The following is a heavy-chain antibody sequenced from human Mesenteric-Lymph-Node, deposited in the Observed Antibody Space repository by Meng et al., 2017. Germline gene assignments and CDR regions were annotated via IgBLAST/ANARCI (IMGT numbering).Heavy chain of an antibody. Sequence: SETLSLTCAVYGDSFNDYYWSWIRQPPGGGLEWIGEINHRGTTTSNPSLKSRVTISVDTSKNQFSLKLSSVTAADTAVYYCAKETERVLLWFGELSWYFDLWGRGTLVTVSS. CDR2: INHRGTT. CDR1: GDSFNDYY. D-gene: IGHD3-10*01. CDR3: AKETERVLLWFGELSWYFDL. J-gene: IGHJ2*01. V-gene: IGHV4-34*01.